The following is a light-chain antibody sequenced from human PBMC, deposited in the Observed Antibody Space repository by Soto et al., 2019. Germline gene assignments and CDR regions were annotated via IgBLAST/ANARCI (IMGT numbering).Light chain of an antibody. CDR1: SSNIGAGYD. Sequence: QSVLTQPPSVSGAPGQRVTISCTGSSSNIGAGYDVHWYQQLPGTAPKLLIYGNSNRPSGVPDRFSGSKSGTSASLAITGLQAEDEAGYYCQSYDSSLSHVVFGGGTQLTVL. J-gene: IGLJ2*01. V-gene: IGLV1-40*01. CDR3: QSYDSSLSHVV. CDR2: GNS.